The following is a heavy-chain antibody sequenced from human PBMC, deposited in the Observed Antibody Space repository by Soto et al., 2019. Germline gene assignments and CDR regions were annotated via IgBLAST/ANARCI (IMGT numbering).Heavy chain of an antibody. CDR1: ADSFSSYG. V-gene: IGHV1-69*01. CDR3: ARVFPDGWVEPGVVRGYLDT. J-gene: IGHJ4*02. Sequence: QVQLVQSGAEVKEPGSAVKVSCKAPADSFSSYGISWVRQAPGQGLEWMGGIIPIFGTTNYAEKFQGRVTITAAESTNTAYIELSSLRSEDTALYYCARVFPDGWVEPGVVRGYLDTWGRGTLVTVSS. CDR2: IIPIFGTT. D-gene: IGHD3-3*01.